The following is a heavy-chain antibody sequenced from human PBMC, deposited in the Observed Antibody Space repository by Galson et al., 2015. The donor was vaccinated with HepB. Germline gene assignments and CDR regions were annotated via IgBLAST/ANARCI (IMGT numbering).Heavy chain of an antibody. CDR3: AKVKGNDYGDRYYFDC. CDR2: IQYDERNK. J-gene: IGHJ4*02. CDR1: GFTFSSYG. D-gene: IGHD4-17*01. Sequence: SLRLSCAASGFTFSSYGMHWVRQAPGKGLEWVAFIQYDERNKYYTDSVKGRFTISRDTSKNTLYLQMNSLRAEDTAVYYCAKVKGNDYGDRYYFDCWGQGTLVTVSS. V-gene: IGHV3-30*02.